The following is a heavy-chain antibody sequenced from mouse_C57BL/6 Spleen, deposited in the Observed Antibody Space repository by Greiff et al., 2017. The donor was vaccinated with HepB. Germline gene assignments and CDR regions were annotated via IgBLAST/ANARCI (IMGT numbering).Heavy chain of an antibody. Sequence: EVQLQQSGPELVKPGASVKIPCKASGYTFTDYNMDWVKQSHGKSLEWIGDINPNNGGTIYNQKFKGKATLTVDKSSSTAYMELRSLTSEDTAVYYCARGVLLLRGGLDFDYWGQGTTLTVSS. J-gene: IGHJ2*01. CDR3: ARGVLLLRGGLDFDY. V-gene: IGHV1-18*01. CDR2: INPNNGGT. D-gene: IGHD1-1*01. CDR1: GYTFTDYN.